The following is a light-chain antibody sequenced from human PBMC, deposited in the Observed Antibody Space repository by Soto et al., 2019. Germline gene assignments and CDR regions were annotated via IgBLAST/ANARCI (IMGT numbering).Light chain of an antibody. J-gene: IGKJ4*01. CDR2: DAS. CDR3: QQRSNWPPT. V-gene: IGKV3-11*01. CDR1: PSVSTY. Sequence: EVLLTQSPATLSLSPGETATLSCRASPSVSTYLAWYQQRPGQAPRLLIYDASNRATGIPARFSGSGSGTDFTLTISSLEPEDFAVYYCQQRSNWPPTFGGGTKVDIK.